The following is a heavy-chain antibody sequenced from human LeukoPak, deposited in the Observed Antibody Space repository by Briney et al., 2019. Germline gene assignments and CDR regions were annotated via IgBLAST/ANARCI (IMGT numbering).Heavy chain of an antibody. CDR3: ARPRLLYGSGPTLV. CDR1: GGSISSSSYY. D-gene: IGHD3-10*01. J-gene: IGHJ4*02. Sequence: SETLSLTCTVSGGSISSSSYYWGWIRQPPGKGLEWIGTIYYTGNTYYNPSLKSRVTISIDASKNQFSLKLNSVTAADTAVYYCARPRLLYGSGPTLVWGPGTLVTVSS. CDR2: IYYTGNT. V-gene: IGHV4-39*07.